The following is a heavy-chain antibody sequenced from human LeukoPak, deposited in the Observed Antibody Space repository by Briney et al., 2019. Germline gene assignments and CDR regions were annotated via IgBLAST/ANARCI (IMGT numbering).Heavy chain of an antibody. Sequence: ASVKVSCKASGYTFTGYYMHWVRQAPGQGLEWMGWINPNSGGTNYAQKFQGRVTMTRDTSISTAYMELSRLRSDDTAVYYCARDREKGYYYYYMDVWGKGTTVTVSS. CDR2: INPNSGGT. D-gene: IGHD1-26*01. V-gene: IGHV1-2*02. CDR1: GYTFTGYY. CDR3: ARDREKGYYYYYMDV. J-gene: IGHJ6*03.